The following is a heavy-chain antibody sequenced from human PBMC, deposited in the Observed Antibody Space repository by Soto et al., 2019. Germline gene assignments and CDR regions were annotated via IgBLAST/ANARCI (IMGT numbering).Heavy chain of an antibody. J-gene: IGHJ6*02. V-gene: IGHV3-74*01. CDR2: INSDVSST. Sequence: GGSLRLSCAASGFTFSSYWMHWVRQAPGKGLVWVSRINSDVSSTSYADSVKGRFTISRDNAKNTLYLQMNSLRAEDTAVYYCARETIGYCSGGSCYPYYYYCGMDVWGQGTTVTVSS. CDR1: GFTFSSYW. D-gene: IGHD2-15*01. CDR3: ARETIGYCSGGSCYPYYYYCGMDV.